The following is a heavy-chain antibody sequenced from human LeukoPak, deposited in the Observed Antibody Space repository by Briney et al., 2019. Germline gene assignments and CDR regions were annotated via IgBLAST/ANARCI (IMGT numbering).Heavy chain of an antibody. D-gene: IGHD6-19*01. Sequence: PSETLSLTCAVYGGSFSGYYWSWIRQPPGKGLEWIGEINHSGSTNYNPSLKSRVTISVDTSKNQFSLKLSSVTAADTAVYYCARTSAVAGTSWFDLWGQGTLVTVSS. CDR3: ARTSAVAGTSWFDL. V-gene: IGHV4-34*01. J-gene: IGHJ5*02. CDR1: GGSFSGYY. CDR2: INHSGST.